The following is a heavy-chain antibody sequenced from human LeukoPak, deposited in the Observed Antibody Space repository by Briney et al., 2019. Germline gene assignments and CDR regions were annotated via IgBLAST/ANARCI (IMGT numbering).Heavy chain of an antibody. J-gene: IGHJ4*02. CDR2: ISGSGGST. D-gene: IGHD3-3*01. CDR3: AKERGITIFGVAKGY. CDR1: GFTSSSYA. V-gene: IGHV3-23*01. Sequence: PGGSLRLSCAASGFTSSSYAMSWVRQAPGKGLEWVSAISGSGGSTYYADSVKGRFTISRDNSKNTLYLQMNSLRAEDTAAYYCAKERGITIFGVAKGYWGQGTLVTVSS.